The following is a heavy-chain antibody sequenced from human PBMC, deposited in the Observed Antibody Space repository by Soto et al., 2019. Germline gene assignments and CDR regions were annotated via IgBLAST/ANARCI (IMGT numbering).Heavy chain of an antibody. J-gene: IGHJ6*02. CDR1: GSSGSLC. D-gene: IGHD7-27*01. CDR2: VFYSGSI. V-gene: IGHV4-59*11. Sequence: GSSGSLCWRRIRQPQGKGLEWIGYVFYSGSINYNPSLKSRVTISVDTSKNQFSLKLSSVTAADTAVYYCARYSAGDGIGYYYSGLAVRGQGTTVTVSS. CDR3: ARYSAGDGIGYYYSGLAV.